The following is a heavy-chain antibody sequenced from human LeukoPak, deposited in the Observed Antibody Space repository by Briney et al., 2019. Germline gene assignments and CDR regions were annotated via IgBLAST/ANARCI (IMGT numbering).Heavy chain of an antibody. Sequence: PSETLSLTCAVYGGSFSGYYWSWIRQPPGKGLEWIGEINHRGSTNYNPSLKSRVTISVDTSKTQFSLQLSSVTAADTAVYYCARDIGYCSGGSCHYFDYWGQGTLVTVSS. J-gene: IGHJ4*02. V-gene: IGHV4-34*01. CDR1: GGSFSGYY. CDR3: ARDIGYCSGGSCHYFDY. D-gene: IGHD2-15*01. CDR2: INHRGST.